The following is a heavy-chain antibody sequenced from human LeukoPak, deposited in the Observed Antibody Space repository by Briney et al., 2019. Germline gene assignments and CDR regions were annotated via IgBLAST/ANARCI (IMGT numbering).Heavy chain of an antibody. J-gene: IGHJ3*02. V-gene: IGHV4-31*11. CDR3: ARDPRGNAFDI. Sequence: SETLSLTCAVYGGSFSGYYWSWIRQHPGKGLEWIGYIYYSGSTYYNPSLKSRVTISVDTSKNQFSLKLSSVTAADTAVYYCARDPRGNAFDIWGQGTMVTVSS. CDR1: GGSFSGYY. CDR2: IYYSGST. D-gene: IGHD6-13*01.